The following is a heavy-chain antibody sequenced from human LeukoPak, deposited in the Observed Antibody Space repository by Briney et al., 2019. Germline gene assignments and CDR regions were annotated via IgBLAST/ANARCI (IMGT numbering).Heavy chain of an antibody. V-gene: IGHV1-2*02. D-gene: IGHD4-11*01. CDR2: INPNSGGT. CDR3: ARVPSGRYSRGAFDI. CDR1: GYTFTGYY. Sequence: ASVKVSCKASGYTFTGYYMHWVRQAPGQGLEWMGWINPNSGGTNYAQKFQGRVTMTRDTSISTAYMELSRLRSDDTAVYYCARVPSGRYSRGAFDIWGQGTMVTVSS. J-gene: IGHJ3*02.